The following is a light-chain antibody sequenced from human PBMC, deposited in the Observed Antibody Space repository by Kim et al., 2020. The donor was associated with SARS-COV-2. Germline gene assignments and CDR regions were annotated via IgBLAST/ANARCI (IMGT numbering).Light chain of an antibody. V-gene: IGLV2-23*02. CDR2: EVS. CDR3: YSHGV. CDR1: SSDVGSYNL. Sequence: QSALTQPASVSGSPGQSITISCTGTSSDVGSYNLVSWYQQHPGKAPKLMIYEVSKRPSGVSNRFSGSKSGNTASLTISGLQAEDGADYYCYSHGVFGGGTQLTVL. J-gene: IGLJ2*01.